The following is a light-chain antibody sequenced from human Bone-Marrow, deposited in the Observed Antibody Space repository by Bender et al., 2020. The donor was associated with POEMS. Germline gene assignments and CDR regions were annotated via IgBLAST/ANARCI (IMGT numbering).Light chain of an antibody. J-gene: IGLJ2*01. Sequence: QSALTQPASVSGSPGQSITISCTGTSSDIGGFIYVSWFQQHPGKAPKLMLYDVSNRPSGVSNRFSGSKSGNTASLTVSGLQAEDEADYYCSSYAASNYFLVIFGGGTKLTVL. CDR3: SSYAASNYFLVI. CDR1: SSDIGGFIY. CDR2: DVS. V-gene: IGLV2-14*01.